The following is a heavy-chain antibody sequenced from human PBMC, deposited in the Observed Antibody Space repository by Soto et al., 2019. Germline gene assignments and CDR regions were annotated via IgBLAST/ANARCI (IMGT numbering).Heavy chain of an antibody. CDR1: GDSVSSNSAA. Sequence: PSQTLSLTCAISGDSVSSNSAAWNWIRQSPSRGLEWLGRTYYRSKWYNDYAVSVKSRITITPDTSKNQFSLQLNSVTPEDTAVYYCAREKQGRRKYGDAFDFWGQGTMVTVSS. D-gene: IGHD6-19*01. CDR3: AREKQGRRKYGDAFDF. V-gene: IGHV6-1*01. J-gene: IGHJ3*01. CDR2: TYYRSKWYN.